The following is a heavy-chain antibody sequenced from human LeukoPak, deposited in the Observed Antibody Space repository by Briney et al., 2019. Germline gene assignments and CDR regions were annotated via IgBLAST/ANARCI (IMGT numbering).Heavy chain of an antibody. Sequence: SVKVSCKASGGTFSSYAISWVRQAPGQGLEWMGGIIPIFGTANYAQKFQGRVTITADESTSTAYMELSSLRSEDTAVYYCAKVAYDFWSGYYAWYFDLWGRGTLVTVSS. J-gene: IGHJ2*01. CDR3: AKVAYDFWSGYYAWYFDL. CDR1: GGTFSSYA. D-gene: IGHD3-3*01. V-gene: IGHV1-69*13. CDR2: IIPIFGTA.